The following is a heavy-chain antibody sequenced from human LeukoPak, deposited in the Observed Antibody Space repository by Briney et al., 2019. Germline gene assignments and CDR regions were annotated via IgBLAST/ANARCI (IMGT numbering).Heavy chain of an antibody. CDR1: GFIFSRHQ. J-gene: IGHJ4*02. D-gene: IGHD3-10*01. V-gene: IGHV3-48*03. Sequence: GGSLRLSCAASGFIFSRHQMDWARQAPGKGLEWVAYISEDGGYSTDYADFVKGRFTISRDDAKNSLYLQMNSLKTEDTAVYYCVAMIREVGYWGQGTLVTASS. CDR2: ISEDGGYST. CDR3: VAMIREVGY.